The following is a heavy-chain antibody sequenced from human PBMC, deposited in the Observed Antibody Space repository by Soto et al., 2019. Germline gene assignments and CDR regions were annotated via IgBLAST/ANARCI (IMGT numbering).Heavy chain of an antibody. CDR1: GGSISSGGYY. CDR2: IYYSGST. D-gene: IGHD2-21*01. V-gene: IGHV4-31*03. J-gene: IGHJ5*02. Sequence: QVQLQESGPGLVKPAQTLSLTCTVSGGSISSGGYYWSWIRQHPGKGLEWIGYIYYSGSTYYNPSLKSRVPISVDTFKKQLSLTLSSVTAADKAVYYCAGGRAYCCFWTVACFDPWGQGPLVTVSS. CDR3: AGGRAYCCFWTVACFDP.